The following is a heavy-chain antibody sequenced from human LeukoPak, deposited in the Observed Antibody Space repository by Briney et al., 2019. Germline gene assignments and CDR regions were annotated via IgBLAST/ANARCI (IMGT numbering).Heavy chain of an antibody. V-gene: IGHV3-9*01. Sequence: GRSLRLSCVASGFTFDDYGINWVRQAPGKGLEWVSGIRWKSGSIAYADSVKGRFTISRDNAKNSVYLQMNSLRSEDTAFYHCARDRCSSTSCYNTPNWFDPWGQGTLVTVSS. D-gene: IGHD2-2*02. CDR3: ARDRCSSTSCYNTPNWFDP. J-gene: IGHJ5*02. CDR1: GFTFDDYG. CDR2: IRWKSGSI.